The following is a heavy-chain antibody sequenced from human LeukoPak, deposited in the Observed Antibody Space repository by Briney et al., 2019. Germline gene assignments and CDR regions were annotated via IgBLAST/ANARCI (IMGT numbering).Heavy chain of an antibody. D-gene: IGHD2-15*01. CDR1: GYTFTRYD. Sequence: ASVKVSCKASGYTFTRYDINWVRQATGQGLEWMGWMNTKSGNTGHAQKFQGRVTITRDTSISTVYMELSSLRSEDTAMYFCARVDGSPDYWGQGTLVTVSS. CDR3: ARVDGSPDY. J-gene: IGHJ4*02. CDR2: MNTKSGNT. V-gene: IGHV1-8*03.